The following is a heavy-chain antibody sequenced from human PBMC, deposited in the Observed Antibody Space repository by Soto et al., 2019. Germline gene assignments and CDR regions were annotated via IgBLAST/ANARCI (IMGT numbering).Heavy chain of an antibody. D-gene: IGHD1-26*01. Sequence: PSETLSLTCTVSGGSISSGGYYWSWIRQHPGKGLEWIGYIYYSGSTYYNPSLKSRVTISVDTSKNQFSLKLSSVTAADTAVYYCAREGPSGGYARSGMDVWGQGTTVTVSS. CDR1: GGSISSGGYY. V-gene: IGHV4-31*03. CDR3: AREGPSGGYARSGMDV. J-gene: IGHJ6*02. CDR2: IYYSGST.